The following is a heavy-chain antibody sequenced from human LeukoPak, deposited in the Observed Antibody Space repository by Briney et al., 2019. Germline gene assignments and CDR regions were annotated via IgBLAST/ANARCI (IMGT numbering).Heavy chain of an antibody. D-gene: IGHD6-19*01. CDR1: GFTFSSYA. CDR3: ARVSSGSRENY. Sequence: GGSLRLSCAASGFTFSSYAMHWVRQAPGKGLEWVAVISYDGSNKYYADSVKGRFTISRDNAKNSLYLQMNSLRAEDTAVYYCARVSSGSRENYWGQGTLVTVSS. V-gene: IGHV3-30-3*01. CDR2: ISYDGSNK. J-gene: IGHJ4*02.